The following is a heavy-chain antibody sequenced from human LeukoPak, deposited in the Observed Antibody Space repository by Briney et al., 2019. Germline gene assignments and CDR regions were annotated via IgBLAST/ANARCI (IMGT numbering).Heavy chain of an antibody. D-gene: IGHD3-22*01. CDR1: GFTFDDYG. CDR2: INWNGDRT. Sequence: GGSLRLSCAASGFTFDDYGMSWVRQVPGKGLEWVSGINWNGDRTDYADSVRGRFTISRDNAKNFLYLQMNSLRAEDTALYNCARGNHYDSSGARPYYYMDVWGKGTTVTVSS. J-gene: IGHJ6*03. V-gene: IGHV3-20*01. CDR3: ARGNHYDSSGARPYYYMDV.